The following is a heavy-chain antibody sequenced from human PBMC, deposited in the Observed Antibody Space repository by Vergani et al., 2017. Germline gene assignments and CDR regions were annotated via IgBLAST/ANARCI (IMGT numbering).Heavy chain of an antibody. J-gene: IGHJ4*02. V-gene: IGHV4-38-2*01. CDR2: VHRNGNT. CDR3: ARQNPYGSAHVDF. CDR1: GYSVGSGYY. Sequence: QVDLQESGPGLVKSSETLSLNCAVSGYSVGSGYYWGWIRQPPGRGLVWIGCVHRNGNTYYTSSLRSRATISRDTSKNQFSLRLTSGTAADTAAYYCARQNPYGSAHVDFWGRGVLVTVSA. D-gene: IGHD3-10*01.